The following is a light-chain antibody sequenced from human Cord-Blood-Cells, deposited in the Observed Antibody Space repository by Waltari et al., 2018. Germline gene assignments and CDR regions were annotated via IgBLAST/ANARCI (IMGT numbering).Light chain of an antibody. CDR1: QSVSSY. CDR3: QQRSNWPT. Sequence: IVLTQSPDTLSLSPGERATLSCRASQSVSSYLAWYQQKPGQAPRLLIYDASNRATGIPARFSGSGSGTDFTLTISSLEPEDFAVYYCQQRSNWPTFGQGTKVEIK. J-gene: IGKJ1*01. V-gene: IGKV3-11*01. CDR2: DAS.